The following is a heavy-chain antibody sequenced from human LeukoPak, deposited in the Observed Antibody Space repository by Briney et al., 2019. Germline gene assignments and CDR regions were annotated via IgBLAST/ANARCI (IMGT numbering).Heavy chain of an antibody. CDR1: GSPFITYW. D-gene: IGHD5-12*01. V-gene: IGHV5-51*01. Sequence: GGSLQIPFQGPGSPFITYWIAGGRQLQGKGREGVGIIYPRDSDTRYNPSIPGQVPISVDKSVNTAYLQWSSLKASDTAFYYCARRAYSYEDQDYSFDYWGQGSLVTVSS. CDR3: ARRAYSYEDQDYSFDY. CDR2: IYPRDSDT. J-gene: IGHJ4*02.